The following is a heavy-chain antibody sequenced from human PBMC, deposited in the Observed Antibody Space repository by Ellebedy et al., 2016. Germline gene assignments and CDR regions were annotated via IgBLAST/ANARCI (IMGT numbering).Heavy chain of an antibody. Sequence: GESLKISXSASGFPFSSFAMHWVRQAPGKGLEWVAVLSFDGGDTHYSDSVKGRFTISRDTSKNTLYLHMNSLRADDTAVYYCAKGNSGFIKCYFDYWGQGTLVTVSS. CDR2: LSFDGGDT. CDR3: AKGNSGFIKCYFDY. CDR1: GFPFSSFA. V-gene: IGHV3-30*18. D-gene: IGHD5-12*01. J-gene: IGHJ4*02.